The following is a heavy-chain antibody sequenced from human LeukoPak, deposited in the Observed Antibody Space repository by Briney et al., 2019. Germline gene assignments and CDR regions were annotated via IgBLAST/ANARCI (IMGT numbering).Heavy chain of an antibody. D-gene: IGHD6-13*01. Sequence: GGSLRLSCAASGFTFSTYGMHWVRQAPGKGLEWVAVIWYDGSNKYFADSVKGRFTISRDNSNNMVYLQMDSLRVEDAAVYYCARDPGSSWNLDWYFDLWGRGTLVTVSS. J-gene: IGHJ2*01. CDR2: IWYDGSNK. V-gene: IGHV3-33*01. CDR3: ARDPGSSWNLDWYFDL. CDR1: GFTFSTYG.